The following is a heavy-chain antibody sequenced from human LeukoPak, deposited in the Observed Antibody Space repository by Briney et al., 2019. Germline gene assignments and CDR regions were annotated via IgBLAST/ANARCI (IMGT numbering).Heavy chain of an antibody. V-gene: IGHV4-34*01. D-gene: IGHD2-15*01. Sequence: SETLPLTCAVYGGSFSGYYWSWIRQPPGKGLEWIGEINHSGSTNYNPSLKSRVTISVDTSKNQFSLKLSSVTAADTAVYYCARVGDIVVVVAATGRRYGMDVWGQGTTVTVSS. J-gene: IGHJ6*02. CDR2: INHSGST. CDR3: ARVGDIVVVVAATGRRYGMDV. CDR1: GGSFSGYY.